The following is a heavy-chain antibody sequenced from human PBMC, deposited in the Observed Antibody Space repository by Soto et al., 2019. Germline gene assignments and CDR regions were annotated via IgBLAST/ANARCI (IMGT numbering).Heavy chain of an antibody. Sequence: EVQLLESGGGLVQPGGSLRLSCVASRFTFSSYAMSWVRPAPGKGLEWVATVSGSGGSAYYADSVKGRFTISRDNSNNTVYLQMNSLRAEDAAVYFCARINAVSYFDYWGQGTLVTVSS. CDR2: VSGSGGSA. J-gene: IGHJ4*02. V-gene: IGHV3-23*01. D-gene: IGHD4-17*01. CDR1: RFTFSSYA. CDR3: ARINAVSYFDY.